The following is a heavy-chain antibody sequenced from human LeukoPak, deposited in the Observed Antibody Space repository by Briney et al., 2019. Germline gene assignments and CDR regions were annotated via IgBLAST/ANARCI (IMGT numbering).Heavy chain of an antibody. V-gene: IGHV3-23*01. D-gene: IGHD3-3*01. CDR3: SRDERLLSFLN. CDR1: GFTFSNYG. J-gene: IGHJ4*02. Sequence: GGTLRLSCTASGFTFSNYGLSWVRQAPGKGLEGVSGITCSGGSTYYADSVKGRFTISRDNSKNTLYLQMNSLRAEDPAIYYCSRDERLLSFLNGGQGTLATVSS. CDR2: ITCSGGST.